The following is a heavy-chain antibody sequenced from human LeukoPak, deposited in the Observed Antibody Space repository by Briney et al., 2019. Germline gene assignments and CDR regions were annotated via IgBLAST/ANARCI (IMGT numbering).Heavy chain of an antibody. D-gene: IGHD3-22*01. CDR1: GFTFSSYA. CDR2: ISYDGGNK. CDR3: ASSYYYDSSGYYPGAFDI. Sequence: GGSLRLSCAASGFTFSSYAMHWVRQAPGKGLEWVAVISYDGGNKYYADSVKGRFTISRDNSKNTLYLQMNSLRAEDTAVYYCASSYYYDSSGYYPGAFDIWGQGTMVTVSS. J-gene: IGHJ3*02. V-gene: IGHV3-30-3*01.